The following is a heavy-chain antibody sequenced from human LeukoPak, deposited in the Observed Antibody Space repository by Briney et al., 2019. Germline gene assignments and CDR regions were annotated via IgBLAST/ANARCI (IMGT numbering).Heavy chain of an antibody. D-gene: IGHD1-26*01. Sequence: SETLSLTCTVSGGSISSYYWSWIRQPPGKGLEWIGYIYSSGSTNYNPSLKSRVTISVDTSKNQFSLKLSSVTAADTAVYYCARQGGGRSPSSVWGKGTTVTVSS. V-gene: IGHV4-4*09. J-gene: IGHJ6*04. CDR2: IYSSGST. CDR3: ARQGGGRSPSSV. CDR1: GGSISSYY.